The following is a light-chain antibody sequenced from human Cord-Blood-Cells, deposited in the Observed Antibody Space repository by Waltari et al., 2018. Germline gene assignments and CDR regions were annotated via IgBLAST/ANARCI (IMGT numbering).Light chain of an antibody. CDR3: SSYTSSSTLYV. J-gene: IGLJ1*01. V-gene: IGLV2-14*01. Sequence: QSALTQPASVSGSPGQSITISCTGTSSDVGGYNYVSWYQQHPGKAPKLMIYDVSKRPSGVSNPFSGSKSGNTASLTISGLQAEDEAYYYGSSYTSSSTLYVFGTGTKVTF. CDR2: DVS. CDR1: SSDVGGYNY.